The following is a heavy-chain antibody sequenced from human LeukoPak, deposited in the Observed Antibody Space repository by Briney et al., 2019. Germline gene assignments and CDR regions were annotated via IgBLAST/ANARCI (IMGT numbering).Heavy chain of an antibody. D-gene: IGHD3-10*01. CDR1: GYTFTSYG. V-gene: IGHV7-4-1*02. J-gene: IGHJ4*02. Sequence: ASVKVSCKASGYTFTSYGISWVRQAPGQGLEWMGWINTNTGNPTYAQGFTGRFVFSLDTSVSTAYLQISSLKAEDTAVYYCARDSSFWFPTYYFDYWGQGTLVTVSS. CDR2: INTNTGNP. CDR3: ARDSSFWFPTYYFDY.